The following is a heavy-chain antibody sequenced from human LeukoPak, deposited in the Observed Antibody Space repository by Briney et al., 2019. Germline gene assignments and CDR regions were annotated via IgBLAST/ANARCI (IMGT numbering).Heavy chain of an antibody. J-gene: IGHJ4*02. CDR3: ARGYYDTSGYALDS. CDR1: GGSISSSNYY. V-gene: IGHV4-61*01. D-gene: IGHD3-22*01. CDR2: IYYSGST. Sequence: SETLSLTCTVSGGSISSSNYYWSWIRQPPGKGLGWIGYIYYSGSTNYNPSLKSRVAISVDTSKNQFSLKLSSVTAADTAVYYCARGYYDTSGYALDSWGQGTLVTVSS.